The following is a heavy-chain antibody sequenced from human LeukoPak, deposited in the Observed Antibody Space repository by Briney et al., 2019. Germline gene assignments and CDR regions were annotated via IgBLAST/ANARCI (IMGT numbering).Heavy chain of an antibody. D-gene: IGHD3-22*01. Sequence: SETLSLTCTVSDDSITSSYWSWIRQAPGTGLEWIGYSSNSGVSNYKPSLRGRVTMSVDTSKNQFSLMLSSVTAADTAVYYCARAGTTYYYDDHVFDIWSQGTLVTVSS. CDR1: DDSITSSY. V-gene: IGHV4-59*01. CDR3: ARAGTTYYYDDHVFDI. J-gene: IGHJ3*02. CDR2: SSNSGVS.